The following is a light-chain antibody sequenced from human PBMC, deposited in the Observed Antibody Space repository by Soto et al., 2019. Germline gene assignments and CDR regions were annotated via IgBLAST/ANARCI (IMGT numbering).Light chain of an antibody. CDR2: DSS. V-gene: IGKV3-11*01. J-gene: IGKJ2*01. Sequence: EILLTQSPATLSLSPGERATLSCRASQSVARYLAWYQQKPGQAPKLLIYDSSTRASGIPARFSGSGSGTDYTLNISSLEPEDYAVYYCQQRSNWPPLYTFGQGTRLEIK. CDR1: QSVARY. CDR3: QQRSNWPPLYT.